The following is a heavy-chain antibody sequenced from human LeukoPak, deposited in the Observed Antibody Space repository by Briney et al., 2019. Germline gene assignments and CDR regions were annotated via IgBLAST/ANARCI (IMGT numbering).Heavy chain of an antibody. CDR2: INPNSGGT. J-gene: IGHJ4*02. V-gene: IGHV1-2*02. D-gene: IGHD2-2*01. CDR3: ARRYCSSTSCYADY. CDR1: GYTFTSYA. Sequence: ASVKVSCKASGYTFTSYAMHWVRQAPGQRLEWMGWINPNSGGTNYAQKFQGRVTMTRDTSISTAYMELSRLRSDDTAVYYCARRYCSSTSCYADYWGQGTLVTVSS.